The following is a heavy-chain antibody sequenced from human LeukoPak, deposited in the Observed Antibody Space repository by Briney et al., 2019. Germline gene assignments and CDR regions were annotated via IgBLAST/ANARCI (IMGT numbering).Heavy chain of an antibody. CDR1: GGSISSYY. J-gene: IGHJ5*02. V-gene: IGHV4-59*01. Sequence: PSETLSLTCTVSGGSISSYYWSWIRQPPGKGLEWIGYIYYSGSTNYDPSLKSRVTISVDTSKNQFSLKLSSVTAADTAVYYCATAVKGWFDPWGQGTLVTVSS. CDR2: IYYSGST. CDR3: ATAVKGWFDP. D-gene: IGHD6-19*01.